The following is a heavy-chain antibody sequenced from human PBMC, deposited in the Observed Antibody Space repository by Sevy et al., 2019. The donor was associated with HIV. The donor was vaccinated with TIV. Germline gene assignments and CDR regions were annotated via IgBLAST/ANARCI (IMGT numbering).Heavy chain of an antibody. CDR2: IWYDGSNK. Sequence: GKSLKISCAASGFTISSYGMHWVRPAPGKGLEWVAVIWYDGSNKYYADSVKGRFTISRDNSKNTLYLQMNSLRAEDTAVYYCAKLKFGGGYDSRDAFDIWGQGTMVTVSS. V-gene: IGHV3-33*06. D-gene: IGHD5-12*01. CDR1: GFTISSYG. J-gene: IGHJ3*02. CDR3: AKLKFGGGYDSRDAFDI.